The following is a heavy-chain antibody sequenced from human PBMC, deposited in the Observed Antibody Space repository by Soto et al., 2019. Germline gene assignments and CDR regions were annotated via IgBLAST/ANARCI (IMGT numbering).Heavy chain of an antibody. CDR2: INPSGGST. CDR1: GYTFTSYY. D-gene: IGHD6-19*01. J-gene: IGHJ4*02. CDR3: ARLVRLAGYSSGWYGFDY. Sequence: ASVKVSCKASGYTFTSYYMHWVRQAPGQGLEWMGIINPSGGSTSYAQKFQGRVTMTRDTSTSTVYMELSSLKASDTAVYYCARLVRLAGYSSGWYGFDYWGQGTLVTVSS. V-gene: IGHV1-46*01.